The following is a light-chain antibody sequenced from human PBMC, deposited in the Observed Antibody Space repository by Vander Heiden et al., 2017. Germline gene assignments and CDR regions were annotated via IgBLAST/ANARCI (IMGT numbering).Light chain of an antibody. CDR3: QQYNNWPPSWT. CDR2: GAS. CDR1: RSISRN. Sequence: EVVMTQSPATLSVSPGERATRSCRASRSISRNLAWYQQKPGQAPRLLIYGASARATGVTDRFSGSGSGTEFTLTISSLQSVDSAVYYCQQYNNWPPSWTFGQGTKVEV. J-gene: IGKJ1*01. V-gene: IGKV3-15*01.